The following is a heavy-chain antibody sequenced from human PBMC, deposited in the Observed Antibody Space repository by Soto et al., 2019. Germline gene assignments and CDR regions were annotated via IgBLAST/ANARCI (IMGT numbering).Heavy chain of an antibody. CDR2: IWYDGSNK. CDR1: GFTFSSYG. CDR3: ARDFSPYYYDSSLVYYYGMDV. Sequence: HPGGSLRLSCAASGFTFSSYGMHWVRQAPGKGLEWVAVIWYDGSNKYYADSVKGRFTISRDNSKNTLYLQMNSLRAEDTAVYYCARDFSPYYYDSSLVYYYGMDVWGQGTTVTVSS. D-gene: IGHD3-22*01. V-gene: IGHV3-33*08. J-gene: IGHJ6*02.